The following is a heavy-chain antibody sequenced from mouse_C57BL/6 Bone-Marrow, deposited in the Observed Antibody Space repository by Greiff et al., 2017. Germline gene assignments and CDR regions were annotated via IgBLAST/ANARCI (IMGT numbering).Heavy chain of an antibody. CDR2: IYPRSGNT. CDR3: ARDYYGSDWYFDV. D-gene: IGHD1-1*01. J-gene: IGHJ1*03. V-gene: IGHV1-81*01. CDR1: GYTFTSYG. Sequence: QVQLQQFGAELARPGASVKLSCKASGYTFTSYGISWVKQRTGQGLEWIGEIYPRSGNTYYNEKFKGKATLTADKSSSTAYMELRSLTSEDSAVYFCARDYYGSDWYFDVWGTGTTVTVSS.